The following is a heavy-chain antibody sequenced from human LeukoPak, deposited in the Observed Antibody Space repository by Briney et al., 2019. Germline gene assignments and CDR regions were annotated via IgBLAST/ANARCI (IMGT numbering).Heavy chain of an antibody. V-gene: IGHV3-9*01. J-gene: IGHJ4*02. CDR3: AKDTSDYEGSLFDY. CDR2: ISWNSGSI. Sequence: GRSLRLSCAASGFTFDDYAMHWVRQAPGKGLEWVSGISWNSGSIGYADSVKGRFTISRDNAKNSLYLQMNSLRAEDTALYYCAKDTSDYEGSLFDYWGQGTLVTVSS. D-gene: IGHD4-17*01. CDR1: GFTFDDYA.